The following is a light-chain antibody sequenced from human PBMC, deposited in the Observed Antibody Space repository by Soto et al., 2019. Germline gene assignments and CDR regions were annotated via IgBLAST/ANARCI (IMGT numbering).Light chain of an antibody. CDR3: SSYAGNKVWV. CDR2: EVT. Sequence: QSVLTQPPSASGSPGQSVTISCTGSNTDVGGYNYVSWYQQYPGKAPKVMIYEVTKRPSGVPARFSGSRSGNTASLTVSGLQAEDEADYYCSSYAGNKVWVFGGGTKLTVL. CDR1: NTDVGGYNY. J-gene: IGLJ3*02. V-gene: IGLV2-8*01.